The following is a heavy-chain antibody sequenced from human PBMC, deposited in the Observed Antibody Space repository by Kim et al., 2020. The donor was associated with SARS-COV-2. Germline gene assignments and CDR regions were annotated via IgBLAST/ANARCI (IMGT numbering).Heavy chain of an antibody. CDR1: GASITSNY. J-gene: IGHJ4*02. D-gene: IGHD5-12*01. CDR2: IHHTGST. V-gene: IGHV4-59*13. CDR3: AKDRGWLQFQN. Sequence: SETLSLTCTVSGASITSNYWSWIRQPPGKGLEWIGYIHHTGSTNQNPSLKSRVTISIDTSKNQFSLKLSSVTAADTAVYYCAKDRGWLQFQNWGQGTLVTVSS.